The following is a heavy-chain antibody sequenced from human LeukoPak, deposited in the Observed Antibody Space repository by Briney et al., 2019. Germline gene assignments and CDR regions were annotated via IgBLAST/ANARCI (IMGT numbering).Heavy chain of an antibody. D-gene: IGHD3-3*01. CDR1: GGSISGHY. V-gene: IGHV4-59*11. J-gene: IGHJ6*02. CDR2: IYYSGST. CDR3: ARGYDFWSGYGAKGYGLDV. Sequence: SETLSLTCTVSGGSISGHYWSWIRQPPGKGLECIGHIYYSGSTNYNPSLKSRVTISVDTSKNQFSLKLSSVTAADTAVYYCARGYDFWSGYGAKGYGLDVWGQGTTVTVSS.